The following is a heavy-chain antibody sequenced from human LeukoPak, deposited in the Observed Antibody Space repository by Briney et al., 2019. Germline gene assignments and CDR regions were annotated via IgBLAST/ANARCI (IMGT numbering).Heavy chain of an antibody. J-gene: IGHJ4*02. CDR1: GGSISSYY. D-gene: IGHD6-19*01. CDR3: ARDGVDSRGWTRHEYYFDY. CDR2: IYTSGST. V-gene: IGHV4-4*07. Sequence: SETLSLTCTVSGGSISSYYWSWIRQPAGKGLEWIGRIYTSGSTNYNPSLKSRVTMSVDTSKNQFSLKLSSVTAADTAVYYCARDGVDSRGWTRHEYYFDYWGQGTLVTVSS.